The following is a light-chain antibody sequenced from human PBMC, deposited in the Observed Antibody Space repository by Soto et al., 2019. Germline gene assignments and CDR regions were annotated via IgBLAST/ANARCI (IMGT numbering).Light chain of an antibody. V-gene: IGKV3-15*01. CDR1: QSVSSN. CDR3: QQYNNWLRT. CDR2: GAS. Sequence: EIVLTQSPGTLSLSPGARVPLSCRASQSVSSNLAWYQQKPGQAPRLLIYGASTRATGIPARFSGSGSGTEFTLTISSLQSEDFAVYYCQQYNNWLRTFGQGTKVDIK. J-gene: IGKJ1*01.